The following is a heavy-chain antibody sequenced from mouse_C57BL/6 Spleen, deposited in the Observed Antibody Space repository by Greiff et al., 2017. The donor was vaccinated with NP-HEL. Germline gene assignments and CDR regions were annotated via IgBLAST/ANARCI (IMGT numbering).Heavy chain of an antibody. CDR3: ARRGGYDYDSSWFAY. J-gene: IGHJ3*01. CDR1: GYAFSSYW. V-gene: IGHV1-80*01. CDR2: IYPGDGDT. Sequence: QVQLQQSGAELVKPGASVKISCKASGYAFSSYWMNWVKQRPGKGLEWIGQIYPGDGDTNYNGKFKGKATLTADKSSSTAYMQLSSLTSEDSAVYFCARRGGYDYDSSWFAYWGQGTLVTVSA. D-gene: IGHD2-4*01.